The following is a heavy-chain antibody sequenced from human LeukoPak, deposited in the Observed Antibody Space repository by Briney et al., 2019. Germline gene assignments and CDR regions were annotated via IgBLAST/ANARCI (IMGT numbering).Heavy chain of an antibody. J-gene: IGHJ6*02. CDR1: GFTFSGSA. V-gene: IGHV3-73*01. Sequence: GGSLTLSCAASGFTFSGSAMHGLRQASGKGLEGVGRIRSKPNSYATVYAASVKGQLTSPRDDSKNTAYLQMDSLETEDTAVYYCTSPVSDYNYYAMDVWGQGTTVTVSS. CDR2: IRSKPNSYAT. CDR3: TSPVSDYNYYAMDV. D-gene: IGHD4-17*01.